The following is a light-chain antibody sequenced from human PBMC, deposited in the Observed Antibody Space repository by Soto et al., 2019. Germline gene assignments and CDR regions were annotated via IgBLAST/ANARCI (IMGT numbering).Light chain of an antibody. J-gene: IGKJ1*01. CDR1: QSVSSEY. Sequence: EIVLTQSPGTLSLSPGERATLSCRASQSVSSEYLAWYQHRPGQAPRLLIYAASRRATGIPDRFSGSGSGTEFTFTISRLEPEDFAVFYCQQYATSPWTFGQGTKVEIK. CDR3: QQYATSPWT. CDR2: AAS. V-gene: IGKV3-20*01.